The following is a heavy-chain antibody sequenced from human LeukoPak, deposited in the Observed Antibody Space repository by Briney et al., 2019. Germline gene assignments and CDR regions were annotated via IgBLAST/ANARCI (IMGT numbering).Heavy chain of an antibody. CDR3: AKGGVDSSGYYSGNYYYYYMDV. CDR1: GFTFDDYA. D-gene: IGHD3-22*01. CDR2: ISWNSGSI. Sequence: GGSLRLSCAASGFTFDDYAMHWVRQAPGKGLEWVSGISWNSGSIGYADSVKGRFTISRDNAKNSLYLQMNSLRAEDMALYYYAKGGVDSSGYYSGNYYYYYMDVWGKGTTVTVSS. J-gene: IGHJ6*03. V-gene: IGHV3-9*03.